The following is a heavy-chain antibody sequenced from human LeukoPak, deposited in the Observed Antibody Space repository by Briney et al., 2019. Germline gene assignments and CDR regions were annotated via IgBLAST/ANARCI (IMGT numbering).Heavy chain of an antibody. Sequence: SETLSLTCAVYGGSFSGYYWSWIRQPPGKGLEWIGEINHSGSTNYNPSLKSRVTISVDTSKNQFSLRLSSVTAADTALYFCARARRDSGYYKVDYWGQGTLVTVSS. CDR2: INHSGST. D-gene: IGHD3-3*01. J-gene: IGHJ4*02. CDR3: ARARRDSGYYKVDY. V-gene: IGHV4-34*01. CDR1: GGSFSGYY.